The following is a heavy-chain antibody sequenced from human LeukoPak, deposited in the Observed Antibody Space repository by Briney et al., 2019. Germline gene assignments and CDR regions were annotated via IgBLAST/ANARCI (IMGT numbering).Heavy chain of an antibody. Sequence: SETLSLTCTVSGGSISSSSYYWGWIRRPPGKGLEWIGSIYYSGSTYYNPSLKSRVTISVDTSKNQFSLKLSSVTAADTAVYYCARDKNVGCIDYWGQGTLVTVSS. J-gene: IGHJ4*02. V-gene: IGHV4-39*07. D-gene: IGHD2-8*01. CDR3: ARDKNVGCIDY. CDR1: GGSISSSSYY. CDR2: IYYSGST.